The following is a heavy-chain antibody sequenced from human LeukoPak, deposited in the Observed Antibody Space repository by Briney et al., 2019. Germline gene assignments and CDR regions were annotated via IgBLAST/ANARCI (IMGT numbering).Heavy chain of an antibody. CDR1: GGSISSHY. D-gene: IGHD1-26*01. CDR3: ARDRVEAVDY. Sequence: SETLSLTCSVSGGSISSHYWSWIRQPPGKGLGWIGYVFYGGSDNNDINYNPSLKTRVIISLNTSKNQFSLKLSSVTAADTAVYYCARDRVEAVDYWGQGTLVTVSS. CDR2: VFYGGSDNNDI. J-gene: IGHJ4*02. V-gene: IGHV4-59*11.